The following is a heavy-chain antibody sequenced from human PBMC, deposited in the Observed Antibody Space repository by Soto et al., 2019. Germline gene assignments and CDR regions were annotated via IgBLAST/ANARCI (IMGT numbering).Heavy chain of an antibody. CDR1: GFSFSTHY. CDR2: INRDSTVI. D-gene: IGHD3-16*01. CDR3: LNGDYY. V-gene: IGHV3-48*01. J-gene: IGHJ4*02. Sequence: EEQLVESGGGLVQPGGSLRLSCAASGFSFSTHYMNWVRQTPGKGLERVSSINRDSTVIKYADSVKGRFTISRDNARNSLSLQMNSLRAEDTAVYYCLNGDYYVGPGTLVTVSS.